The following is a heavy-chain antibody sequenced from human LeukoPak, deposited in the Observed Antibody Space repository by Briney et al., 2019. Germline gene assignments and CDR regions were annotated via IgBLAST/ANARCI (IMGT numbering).Heavy chain of an antibody. Sequence: SETLSLTCAVYGGSFSGYYWSWIRQPPGKGLEWIGEINHSGSTNYNPSLKSRVTISVDTSKSQFSLKLSSVTAADTAVYYCARGPGYSSGWYFYWGQGTLVTVSS. D-gene: IGHD6-19*01. V-gene: IGHV4-34*01. CDR1: GGSFSGYY. CDR2: INHSGST. J-gene: IGHJ4*02. CDR3: ARGPGYSSGWYFY.